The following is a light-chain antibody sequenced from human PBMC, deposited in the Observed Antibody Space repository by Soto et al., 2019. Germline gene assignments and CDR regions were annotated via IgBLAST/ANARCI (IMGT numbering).Light chain of an antibody. CDR1: SGSIASNY. CDR3: QSYDSSIV. Sequence: NFMLTQPHSVSASPGKTVTISCTRSSGSIASNYVQWYQQRPGSSPTTVIYEDNQRPSGVPDRFSGSIDSSSNSASLTISGLKTEDEADYYCQSYDSSIVFGGGTQLTVL. CDR2: EDN. V-gene: IGLV6-57*01. J-gene: IGLJ2*01.